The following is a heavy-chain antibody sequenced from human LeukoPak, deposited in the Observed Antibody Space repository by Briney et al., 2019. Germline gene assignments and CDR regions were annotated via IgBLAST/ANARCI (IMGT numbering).Heavy chain of an antibody. CDR3: ARDLTTVTRPTYFDY. D-gene: IGHD4-17*01. CDR2: ISRSGSTK. J-gene: IGHJ4*02. Sequence: GGSLRLSCAASGFTFSDHNMRWIRQAPGKGLEWVSSISRSGSTKYYADSVKGRFTISRDNAKNSLYLQMNSLRAEDTAVYYCARDLTTVTRPTYFDYWGQGTLVTVSS. CDR1: GFTFSDHN. V-gene: IGHV3-11*04.